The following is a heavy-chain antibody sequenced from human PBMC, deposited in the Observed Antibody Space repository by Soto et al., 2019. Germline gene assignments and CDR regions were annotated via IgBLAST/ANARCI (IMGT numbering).Heavy chain of an antibody. V-gene: IGHV3-23*01. CDR1: GFTFSSHA. J-gene: IGHJ4*01. CDR2: LSDSGGSR. Sequence: EVQLLESGGGLVQPGGSLTLSCTASGFTFSSHAMTWVRQAPGKGLEWVSGLSDSGGSRYYADSVKGRFTISRDNSMNTLYLQMKTLTAEDTAVSYCSTVSSRWYAVFFDIWGQGTLVTVA. CDR3: STVSSRWYAVFFDI. D-gene: IGHD6-13*01.